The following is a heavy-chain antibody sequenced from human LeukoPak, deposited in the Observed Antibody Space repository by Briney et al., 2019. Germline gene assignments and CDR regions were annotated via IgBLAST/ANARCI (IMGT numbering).Heavy chain of an antibody. J-gene: IGHJ4*02. CDR1: GYTFTGYY. V-gene: IGHV1-2*02. Sequence: ASVKVSCKASGYTFTGYYMHWVRQAPGQGLEWMGWINPNSGGTNYAQKFQGRVTMTRDTSISTAYMELSRLRSDDTAVYYCVTTQGTLSELGFDYWGQGTLVTVSS. CDR2: INPNSGGT. CDR3: VTTQGTLSELGFDY. D-gene: IGHD7-27*01.